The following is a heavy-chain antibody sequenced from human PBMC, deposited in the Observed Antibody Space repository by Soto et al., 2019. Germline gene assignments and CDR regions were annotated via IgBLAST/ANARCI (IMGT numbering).Heavy chain of an antibody. Sequence: QVQRVQSGAEVKKPGSSEKVSCKASGGTFRSFAISWVRQAPGQGLEWMGGIIPIFGTANYAQKFQGRVTITADESTSTAYMELSSLRSEDTAVYYCARGPIAVAGLFDYWGQGTLVTVSS. J-gene: IGHJ4*02. V-gene: IGHV1-69*12. CDR1: GGTFRSFA. D-gene: IGHD6-19*01. CDR3: ARGPIAVAGLFDY. CDR2: IIPIFGTA.